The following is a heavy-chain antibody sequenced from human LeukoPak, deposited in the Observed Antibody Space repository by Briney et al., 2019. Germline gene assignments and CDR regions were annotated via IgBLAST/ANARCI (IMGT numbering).Heavy chain of an antibody. Sequence: ASVKVSCKASGYTFSSYGISWVRQAPGQGLEWMGWISGYNGNTNYAQKFQGRVTMTRDTSTSTVYMELSSLRSEDTAVYYCASGSYYYDSSGLDYWGQGTLVTVSS. CDR3: ASGSYYYDSSGLDY. V-gene: IGHV1-18*01. D-gene: IGHD3-22*01. CDR1: GYTFSSYG. CDR2: ISGYNGNT. J-gene: IGHJ4*02.